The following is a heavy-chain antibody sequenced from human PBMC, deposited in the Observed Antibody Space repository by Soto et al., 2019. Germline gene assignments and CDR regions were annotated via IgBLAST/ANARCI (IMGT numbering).Heavy chain of an antibody. Sequence: SETLSLTCTVSGGSISSYYWSWIRQPPGKGLEWIGYIYYSGSTNYNPSLKSRVTISVDTSKNQFSLKLSPVTAADTAVYYCAGSLEWLLYDYWGQGTLVTVSS. V-gene: IGHV4-59*08. D-gene: IGHD3-3*01. J-gene: IGHJ4*02. CDR1: GGSISSYY. CDR3: AGSLEWLLYDY. CDR2: IYYSGST.